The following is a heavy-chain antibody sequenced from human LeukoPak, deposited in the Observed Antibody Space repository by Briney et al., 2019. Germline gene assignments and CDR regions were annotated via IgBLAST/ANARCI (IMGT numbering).Heavy chain of an antibody. J-gene: IGHJ4*02. CDR1: GYTFTSYG. Sequence: ASVKVSCKASGYTFTSYGISRVRQAPGQGLEWMGWISAYNGNTNYAQKLQGRVTMTTDTSTSTAYMELRSLRSDDTAVYYCARDRGPYCTNGVCDFDYWGQGTLVTVSS. D-gene: IGHD2-8*01. CDR2: ISAYNGNT. V-gene: IGHV1-18*01. CDR3: ARDRGPYCTNGVCDFDY.